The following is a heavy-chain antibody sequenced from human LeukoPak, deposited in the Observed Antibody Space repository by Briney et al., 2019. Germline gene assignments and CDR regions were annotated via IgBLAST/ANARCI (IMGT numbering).Heavy chain of an antibody. Sequence: SETLSLTCTVSGGSISRYYWSWIRQSPGKELEWIGYRSGTTNYNPSLKSRLTISVDTSKNQFSLKLSSVTAADTAVYYCAREDPQTTVPEGMDVWGQGTTVTVSS. D-gene: IGHD4-17*01. CDR1: GGSISRYY. CDR3: AREDPQTTVPEGMDV. CDR2: YRSGTT. J-gene: IGHJ6*02. V-gene: IGHV4-59*01.